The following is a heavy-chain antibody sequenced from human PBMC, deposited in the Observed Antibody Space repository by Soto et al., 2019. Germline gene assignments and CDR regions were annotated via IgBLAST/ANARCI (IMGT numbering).Heavy chain of an antibody. J-gene: IGHJ4*02. CDR2: SFYSGSI. V-gene: IGHV4-39*01. CDR1: GGSISSSSYY. D-gene: IGHD1-7*01. CDR3: ARILGTGTGKGWFDY. Sequence: QLQLQESGPGLVKPSETLSLTCTVSGGSISSSSYYWGWIRQPPGKGLEYIGSSFYSGSIYYNSSLKSRVTISVDTSKNKFSLKLSSVTAEDTAVYYCARILGTGTGKGWFDYWGQGTLVTVSS.